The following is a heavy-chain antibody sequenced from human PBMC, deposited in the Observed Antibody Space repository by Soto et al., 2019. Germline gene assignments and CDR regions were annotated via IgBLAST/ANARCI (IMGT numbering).Heavy chain of an antibody. D-gene: IGHD6-19*01. CDR3: ETVMGIAVAGIDY. Sequence: PGGSLRLSCAASGFTFSSYEMNWVRQAPGKGLEWVSYISSCGSTIYYADSVKGRFTISRDNAKNSLYLQMNSLRAEGTAVYYCETVMGIAVAGIDYWGQGTLVTVST. CDR1: GFTFSSYE. V-gene: IGHV3-48*03. J-gene: IGHJ4*02. CDR2: ISSCGSTI.